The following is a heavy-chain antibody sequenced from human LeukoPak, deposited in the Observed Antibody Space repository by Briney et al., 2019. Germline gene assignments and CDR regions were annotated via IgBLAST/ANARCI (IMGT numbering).Heavy chain of an antibody. CDR3: ARGSTYCGGDCYSIPFDY. J-gene: IGHJ4*02. D-gene: IGHD2-21*02. CDR1: GYTFTSYG. V-gene: IGHV1-18*01. CDR2: ISAYNGNT. Sequence: ASVKVSCKASGYTFTSYGISWVRQAPGQGLEWMGWISAYNGNTNYAQKLQGRVTMTTDTSTSTAYMELRSLRSDDTAVYYCARGSTYCGGDCYSIPFDYWGQGTLVTVSS.